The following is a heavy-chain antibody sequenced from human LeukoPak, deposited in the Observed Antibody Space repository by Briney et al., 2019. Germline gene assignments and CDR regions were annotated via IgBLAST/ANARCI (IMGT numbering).Heavy chain of an antibody. Sequence: GGSLRLSCAASGFTFSSYSMNWVRQAPGKGLEWVSSISSSSSYIYYADSVKGRFTISRDNAKNSLYLQMNSLRAEDTAVYYCAVAYDYGDYAPDYWGQGTLVIVSS. D-gene: IGHD4-17*01. J-gene: IGHJ4*02. CDR1: GFTFSSYS. CDR2: ISSSSSYI. CDR3: AVAYDYGDYAPDY. V-gene: IGHV3-21*01.